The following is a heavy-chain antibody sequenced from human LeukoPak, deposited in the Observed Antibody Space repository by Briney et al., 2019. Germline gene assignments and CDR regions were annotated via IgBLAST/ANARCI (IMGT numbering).Heavy chain of an antibody. Sequence: ASVKVSCKASGYTFTSYGISWVQQAPGQGLEWMGWISAYNGNTNYAQKLQGRVTMTTDTSTSTAYMELRSLRSDDTAVYYCARAVKVAGTSWFDPWGQGTLVTVSS. CDR3: ARAVKVAGTSWFDP. CDR2: ISAYNGNT. D-gene: IGHD6-19*01. V-gene: IGHV1-18*01. J-gene: IGHJ5*02. CDR1: GYTFTSYG.